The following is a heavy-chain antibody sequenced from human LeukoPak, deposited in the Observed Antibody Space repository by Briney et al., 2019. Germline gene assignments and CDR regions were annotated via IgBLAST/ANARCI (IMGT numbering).Heavy chain of an antibody. V-gene: IGHV1-69*04. Sequence: ASVKVSCKASGGTFSSYTISWVRQAPGQGLEWMGRIIPILGIANYAQKFQGRVTITADKSTSTAYMELSSLRSEDTAVYYCAREGYYDSSGEEVFDPWGQGTLVTVSS. CDR2: IIPILGIA. D-gene: IGHD3-22*01. J-gene: IGHJ5*02. CDR1: GGTFSSYT. CDR3: AREGYYDSSGEEVFDP.